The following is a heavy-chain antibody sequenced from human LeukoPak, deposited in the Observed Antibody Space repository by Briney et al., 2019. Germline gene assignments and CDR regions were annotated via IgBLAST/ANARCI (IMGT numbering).Heavy chain of an antibody. CDR1: GDTFSRHG. J-gene: IGHJ5*02. D-gene: IGHD6-19*01. V-gene: IGHV1-18*01. CDR2: ISPYNSNT. CDR3: ARDHGSPYSSGWYIGKNWFDP. Sequence: ASVKVSCKASGDTFSRHGFSWVRQAPGQGLEWMGWISPYNSNTNYAQKVQGRVTMTTDTSTSTAYMELRSLRSDDTAMYYCARDHGSPYSSGWYIGKNWFDPWGQGTLVTVSS.